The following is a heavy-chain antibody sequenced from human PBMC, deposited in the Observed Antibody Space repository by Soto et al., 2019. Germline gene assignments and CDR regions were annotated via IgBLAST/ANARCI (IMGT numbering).Heavy chain of an antibody. V-gene: IGHV3-23*01. Sequence: GGSLRLSCAASGFTFSSYSMNWVRQAPGKGLEWVSAISGSGGSTYYADSVKGRFTISRDNSKNTLYLQMNSLRAEDTAVYYCAKEATPYSSGWTTFDYWGQGTLVTVSS. CDR2: ISGSGGST. J-gene: IGHJ4*02. CDR1: GFTFSSYS. D-gene: IGHD6-19*01. CDR3: AKEATPYSSGWTTFDY.